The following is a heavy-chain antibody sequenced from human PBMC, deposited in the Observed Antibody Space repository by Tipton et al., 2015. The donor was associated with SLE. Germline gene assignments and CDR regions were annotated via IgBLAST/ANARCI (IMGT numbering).Heavy chain of an antibody. J-gene: IGHJ6*03. CDR1: GGSISSYY. CDR3: ARVGYSNYMDV. V-gene: IGHV4-59*01. D-gene: IGHD4-11*01. CDR2: IYYSGST. Sequence: TLSLTCTVSGGSISSYYWSWIRQPPGKGLEWIGYIYYSGSTNYNPSLKSRVTISVDTSKNQFSLKLSSVTAADTAVYYCARVGYSNYMDVWGKGTTFTVSS.